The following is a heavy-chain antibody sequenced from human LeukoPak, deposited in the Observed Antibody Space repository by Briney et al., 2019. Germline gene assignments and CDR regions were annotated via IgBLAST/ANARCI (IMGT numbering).Heavy chain of an antibody. Sequence: KPSETLSLTCTVSGGSISSSSYYWGWIRQPPGKGLEWIGSIYYSGSTYYNPSLKSRVTISVDTSKNQFSLKLSSVTAADTAVYYCARLTSTAAGTSDWGQGTLVTVSS. CDR1: GGSISSSSYY. V-gene: IGHV4-39*01. CDR2: IYYSGST. CDR3: ARLTSTAAGTSD. J-gene: IGHJ4*02. D-gene: IGHD6-13*01.